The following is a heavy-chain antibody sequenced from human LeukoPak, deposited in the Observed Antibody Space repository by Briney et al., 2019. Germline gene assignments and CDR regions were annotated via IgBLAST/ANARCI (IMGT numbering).Heavy chain of an antibody. J-gene: IGHJ5*02. D-gene: IGHD1-14*01. CDR1: GGTFSSYA. Sequence: GPSVKVSCKASGGTFSSYAISWVRHAPGQGLEWMGGIIPLFGTANYAQKFQGRVTITADKSTSTDYMELSSLRCEDTAVYCWASQPAAWNNWFDLWRRGTRVSVFS. CDR2: IIPLFGTA. CDR3: ASQPAAWNNWFDL. V-gene: IGHV1-69*06.